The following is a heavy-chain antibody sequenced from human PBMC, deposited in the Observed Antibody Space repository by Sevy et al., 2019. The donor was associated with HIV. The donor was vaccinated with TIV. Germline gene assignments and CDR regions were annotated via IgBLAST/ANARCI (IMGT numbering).Heavy chain of an antibody. D-gene: IGHD3-3*01. CDR1: GFTFDDYV. J-gene: IGHJ3*02. CDR2: ISWNSGSI. CDR3: AKGISITNTKGAFDI. V-gene: IGHV3-9*01. Sequence: GGSLRLSCAASGFTFDDYVMHWVRQAPGKGLEWVSGISWNSGSIGYADSVKGRFTISRDNAKNSLYLQMNSLRAEDTALYYCAKGISITNTKGAFDIWGQGTMVTVSS.